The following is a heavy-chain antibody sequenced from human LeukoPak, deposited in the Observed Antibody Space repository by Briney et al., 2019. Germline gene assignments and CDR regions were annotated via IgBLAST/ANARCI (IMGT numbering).Heavy chain of an antibody. CDR3: LKDCRGVGDY. D-gene: IGHD2-15*01. J-gene: IGHJ4*02. V-gene: IGHV3-64D*06. Sequence: GGSLRLSRSVSGFIFSSYAMHWVRQAPGKGLEYVSSITRDGGTTYYVDSVKGRFTISKDNYKNVLYIQMSRLRNEDTAVYCCLKDCRGVGDYWGQGTLVTVSS. CDR1: GFIFSSYA. CDR2: ITRDGGTT.